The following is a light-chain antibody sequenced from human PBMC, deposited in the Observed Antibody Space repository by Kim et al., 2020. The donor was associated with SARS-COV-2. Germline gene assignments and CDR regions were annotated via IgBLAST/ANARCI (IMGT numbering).Light chain of an antibody. J-gene: IGKJ4*01. CDR1: QGISSY. Sequence: DIQMTQSPSSLSASIGDRVTITCRASQGISSYLAWYQQKPGKVPELLIYGASALQSGVPSRFSGSGSGTDFTLTISSLQPEDVATYYCQKYNGAPLTFGGGTKVDIK. CDR2: GAS. V-gene: IGKV1-27*01. CDR3: QKYNGAPLT.